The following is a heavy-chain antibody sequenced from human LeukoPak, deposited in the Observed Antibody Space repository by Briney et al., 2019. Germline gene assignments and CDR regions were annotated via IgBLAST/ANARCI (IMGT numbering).Heavy chain of an antibody. CDR2: INAYNGNT. CDR1: GYTFSSYG. Sequence: ASVKVSCKASGYTFSSYGISWVRQAPGQGLEWMGWINAYNGNTNYAQKLQGRVTMTTDTSTSTAYMELRSLRSDDTAVYYCARDPFVVVPAAISYYYYGMDVWGKGTTVAVSS. CDR3: ARDPFVVVPAAISYYYYGMDV. J-gene: IGHJ6*04. V-gene: IGHV1-18*04. D-gene: IGHD2-2*01.